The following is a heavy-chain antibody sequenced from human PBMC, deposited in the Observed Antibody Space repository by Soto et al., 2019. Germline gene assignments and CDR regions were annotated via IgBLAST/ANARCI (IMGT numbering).Heavy chain of an antibody. Sequence: SETLSLTCAVYGGSFSGYYWSWIRQPPGKGLEWIGEINHSGSTNYNPSLKSRVTISVDTSKNQFSLKLSSVTAADTAVFYCARHYSSGSRNWFDPWGQGTLVTVSS. CDR1: GGSFSGYY. CDR2: INHSGST. V-gene: IGHV4-34*01. J-gene: IGHJ5*02. CDR3: ARHYSSGSRNWFDP. D-gene: IGHD6-19*01.